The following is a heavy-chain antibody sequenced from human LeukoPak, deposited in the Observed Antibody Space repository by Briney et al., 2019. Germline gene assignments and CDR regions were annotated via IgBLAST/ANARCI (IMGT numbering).Heavy chain of an antibody. CDR3: ARDIGGDRGYFDY. D-gene: IGHD2-21*02. J-gene: IGHJ4*02. V-gene: IGHV3-21*01. Sequence: GGAVTLSFASSRLTFISYSMNWVGQAPAKGVEGVSSISSSSRYIYYADSVNGRFTISRDNAKNSLYLQMNSLRAEDTAVYYCARDIGGDRGYFDYWGQGTLVTVSS. CDR1: RLTFISYS. CDR2: ISSSSRYI.